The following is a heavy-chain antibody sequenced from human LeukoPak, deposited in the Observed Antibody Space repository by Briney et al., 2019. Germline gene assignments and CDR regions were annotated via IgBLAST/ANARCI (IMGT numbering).Heavy chain of an antibody. CDR3: ARSLLVVPDASGEHDAFDM. V-gene: IGHV1-18*01. Sequence: APVKVSCKTSGYTFTHYGISWVRQAPGQGLEWVGWISAYNGDTKYAQSFQDKVTMTTDTSTSTAYMELRSLTSDDTAVYYCARSLLVVPDASGEHDAFDMWGQGTMVTVSS. D-gene: IGHD2-8*02. J-gene: IGHJ3*02. CDR1: GYTFTHYG. CDR2: ISAYNGDT.